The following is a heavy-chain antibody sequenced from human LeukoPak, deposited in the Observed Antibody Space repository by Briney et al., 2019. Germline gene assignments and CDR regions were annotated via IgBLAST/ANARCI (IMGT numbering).Heavy chain of an antibody. CDR2: INTNTGNP. V-gene: IGHV7-4-1*02. D-gene: IGHD5-18*01. Sequence: ASVKVSCKASGYTFTSYAMNWVRQAPGQGLEWMGWINTNTGNPTYAQGFTGRFVFSLDTSVSTAYLQISSLKAEDTAVYYCARGIQLWPPYYFDYWGQGILVTVSS. J-gene: IGHJ4*02. CDR1: GYTFTSYA. CDR3: ARGIQLWPPYYFDY.